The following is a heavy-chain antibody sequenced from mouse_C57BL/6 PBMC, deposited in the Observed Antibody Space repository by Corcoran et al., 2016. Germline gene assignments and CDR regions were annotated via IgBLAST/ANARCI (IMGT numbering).Heavy chain of an antibody. D-gene: IGHD2-4*01. CDR2: INPNNGGT. J-gene: IGHJ1*03. CDR1: GYTFTDYY. V-gene: IGHV1-26*01. CDR3: ARSYYDYDVWYFDV. Sequence: EVQLQQSGPELVKPGASVKISCKASGYTFTDYYMNWVKQSHGKSLEWIGDINPNNGGTSYNQKFKGKATLTVDKSSSTAYMELRSLTSEDSAVYYCARSYYDYDVWYFDVWGTGTTVTVSS.